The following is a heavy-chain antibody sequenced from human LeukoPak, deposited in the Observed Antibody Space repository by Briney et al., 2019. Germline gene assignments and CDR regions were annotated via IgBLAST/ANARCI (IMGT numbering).Heavy chain of an antibody. CDR1: GFTFDDYG. CDR3: ACLRGPSDY. Sequence: GGSLRLSCAASGFTFDDYGMNWVRQAPGKGLEWVSGINWNGGNTGYADSVKGRFTISRDNAKNSLYLQMDSLTADDTAVYFCACLRGPSDYWGQGTLVTVSS. D-gene: IGHD4-17*01. CDR2: INWNGGNT. V-gene: IGHV3-20*04. J-gene: IGHJ4*02.